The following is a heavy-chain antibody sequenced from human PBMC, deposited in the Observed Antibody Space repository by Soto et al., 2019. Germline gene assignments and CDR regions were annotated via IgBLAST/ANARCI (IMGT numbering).Heavy chain of an antibody. Sequence: QVQLQESGPGLVKPSETLSLTCTVSGASISSYYWSWIRQPPGKGLEWIGYIYYSGSTNYNPSLKSRVTMSVDTSKNQFSLKLTSVTAADTAVHYCARGTYGSGDWGQGTLVTVSS. CDR2: IYYSGST. J-gene: IGHJ4*02. CDR3: ARGTYGSGD. D-gene: IGHD3-10*01. CDR1: GASISSYY. V-gene: IGHV4-59*01.